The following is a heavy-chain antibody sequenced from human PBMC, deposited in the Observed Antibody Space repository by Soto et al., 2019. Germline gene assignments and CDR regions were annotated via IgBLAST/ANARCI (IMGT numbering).Heavy chain of an antibody. CDR1: GFTFSSYD. CDR3: ARADGSGSYFNYYYGMDV. Sequence: PGGSLRLSCAASGFTFSSYDMHWVRQATGKGLEWVSAIGTAGDTYYPGSVKGRFTISRENAKNSLYLQMNSLRAEDTAVYYCARADGSGSYFNYYYGMDVWGQGTTVTVSS. V-gene: IGHV3-13*01. J-gene: IGHJ6*02. CDR2: IGTAGDT. D-gene: IGHD3-10*01.